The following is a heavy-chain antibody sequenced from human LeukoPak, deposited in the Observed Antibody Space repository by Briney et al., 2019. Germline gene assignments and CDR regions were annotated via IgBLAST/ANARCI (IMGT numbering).Heavy chain of an antibody. V-gene: IGHV3-21*01. D-gene: IGHD6-19*01. J-gene: IGHJ4*02. CDR1: GFTFSSYS. CDR2: ISSSSSYI. CDR3: ARDRGGWPDY. Sequence: GGSLRLSCAASGFTFSSYSMNWVRQAPGKGLEWVSSISSSSSYIYYADSVKGRFTISRDNAKNSLYLQLNSLRPEDTGLYYCARDRGGWPDYWGQGTLVTVSS.